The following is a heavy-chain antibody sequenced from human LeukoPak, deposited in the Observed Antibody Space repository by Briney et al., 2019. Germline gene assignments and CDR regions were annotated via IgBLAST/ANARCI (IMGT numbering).Heavy chain of an antibody. CDR3: ARDRYDFWSGTLDY. CDR1: GFTVSSNY. D-gene: IGHD3-3*01. J-gene: IGHJ4*02. Sequence: GGSLRLSCAASGFTVSSNYMSWVRQAPGKGLEWVSVIYSGGSTYYADSVKGRFTISRDNSKSTLYLQMNSLRAEDTAVYYCARDRYDFWSGTLDYWGLGTLVTVSS. V-gene: IGHV3-66*01. CDR2: IYSGGST.